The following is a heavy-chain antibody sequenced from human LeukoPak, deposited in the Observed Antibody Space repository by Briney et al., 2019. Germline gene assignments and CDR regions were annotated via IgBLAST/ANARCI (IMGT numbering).Heavy chain of an antibody. CDR2: ISAYNGNT. Sequence: ASVKVSCKASGYTFTSYGISWVRQAPGQGLEWMGWISAYNGNTNYARKLQGRVTMTTDTSTSTAYMELRSLRSDDTAVYYCARAYGDYGSHWFDPWGQGTLVTVSS. CDR1: GYTFTSYG. J-gene: IGHJ5*02. CDR3: ARAYGDYGSHWFDP. V-gene: IGHV1-18*01. D-gene: IGHD4-17*01.